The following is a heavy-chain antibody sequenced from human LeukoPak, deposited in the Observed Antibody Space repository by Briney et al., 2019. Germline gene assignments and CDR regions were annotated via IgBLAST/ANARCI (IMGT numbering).Heavy chain of an antibody. D-gene: IGHD1-1*01. J-gene: IGHJ4*02. CDR2: ISSSGSTI. CDR1: GFIFSDYY. Sequence: GGSLRLSCAASGFIFSDYYMTWLRQAPGKGLEWVSYISSSGSTIYSADSVKGRFTISRDNANNSLYLQMNSLKAEDTALYYCAKGKRIYNNWGQGTLVTVSS. CDR3: AKGKRIYNN. V-gene: IGHV3-11*01.